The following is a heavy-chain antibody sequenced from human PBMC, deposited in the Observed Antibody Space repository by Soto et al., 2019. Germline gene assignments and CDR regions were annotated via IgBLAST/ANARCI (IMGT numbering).Heavy chain of an antibody. CDR2: ISYDGSNK. CDR3: ARGPRRIVATFFDY. V-gene: IGHV3-30-3*01. CDR1: GFTFSSYS. Sequence: PGGVLRLSFAAPGFTFSSYSLHRGPQASGKGLEWVAVISYDGSNKYYADSVKGRFTISRDNSKNTLYLQMNSLRAEDTAVYYCARGPRRIVATFFDYWGQGTLVTVSS. J-gene: IGHJ4*02. D-gene: IGHD5-12*01.